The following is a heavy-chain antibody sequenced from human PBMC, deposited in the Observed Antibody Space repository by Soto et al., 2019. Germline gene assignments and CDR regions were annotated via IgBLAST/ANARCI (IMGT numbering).Heavy chain of an antibody. D-gene: IGHD2-8*01. J-gene: IGHJ6*02. CDR1: GGSFSCYY. CDR2: INHSGST. Sequence: SETLSLTCAVYGGSFSCYYWIWIRQPPGKGLEWIGEINHSGSTNYNPSLKSRVTISVDTSKNQFSLKLSSVTAADTAVYYCARTNPFYYYYGMDVWGQGTTVTVSS. V-gene: IGHV4-34*01. CDR3: ARTNPFYYYYGMDV.